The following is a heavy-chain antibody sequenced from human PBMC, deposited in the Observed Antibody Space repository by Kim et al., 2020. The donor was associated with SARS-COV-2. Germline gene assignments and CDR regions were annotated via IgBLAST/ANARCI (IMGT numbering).Heavy chain of an antibody. CDR2: IRSKPKNYAT. CDR3: ATYIDYFFNY. CDR1: GFIFSGST. D-gene: IGHD3-9*01. V-gene: IGHV3-73*01. Sequence: GGSLRLSCAASGFIFSGSTIHWVRQASGKGLEWVGRIRSKPKNYATEHAVSVKGRFTVSRDDSKNTAYLQMNGLKTEDTAVYYCATYIDYFFNYWGQGILVTVSS. J-gene: IGHJ4*02.